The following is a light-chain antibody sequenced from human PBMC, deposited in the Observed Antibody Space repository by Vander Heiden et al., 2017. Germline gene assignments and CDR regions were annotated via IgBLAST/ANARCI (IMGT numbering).Light chain of an antibody. CDR2: AAS. Sequence: DIQMTPSPSSLSAPVGDSVTITCRASQGISNYLAWYQQKPGKVPKLLYYAASTLQSGVPSRFSGSGSGTDFTLTISSLQPEDVATYYCQKYNSAPWTFGQGTKVEIK. V-gene: IGKV1-27*01. CDR1: QGISNY. CDR3: QKYNSAPWT. J-gene: IGKJ1*01.